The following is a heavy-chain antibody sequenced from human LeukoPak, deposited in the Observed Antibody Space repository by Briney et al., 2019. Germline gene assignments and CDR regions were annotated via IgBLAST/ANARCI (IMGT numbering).Heavy chain of an antibody. V-gene: IGHV4-34*01. Sequence: SETLSLTCAVYGGSFSGYYWSWIRQPPGKGLEWMGKINHSGGTNYNPSLKRRVTISVDTSNNHFSLMLSTVTDADTAVYYCARILEVLPAATSNWFDPWGQGTLVTVSS. J-gene: IGHJ5*02. CDR1: GGSFSGYY. CDR3: ARILEVLPAATSNWFDP. D-gene: IGHD2-2*01. CDR2: INHSGGT.